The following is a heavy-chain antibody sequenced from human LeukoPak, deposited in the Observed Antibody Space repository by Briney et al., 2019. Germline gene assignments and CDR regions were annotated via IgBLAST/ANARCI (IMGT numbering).Heavy chain of an antibody. J-gene: IGHJ4*02. V-gene: IGHV4-34*01. D-gene: IGHD6-6*01. CDR3: ASTSSSSKGSG. Sequence: SETLSITCAVYGGSFSGYYCSWIRQPPGKGREWIGEINHSGSTNYNPSLKSRVTISVDTSKNQFSLKLSSVTAADTAVYYCASTSSSSKGSGWGQGTLVTVSS. CDR1: GGSFSGYY. CDR2: INHSGST.